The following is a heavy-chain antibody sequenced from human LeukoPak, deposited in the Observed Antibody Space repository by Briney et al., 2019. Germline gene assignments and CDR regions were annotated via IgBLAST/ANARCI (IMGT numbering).Heavy chain of an antibody. V-gene: IGHV1-18*01. CDR1: GYTFTNYG. CDR3: ARDTKRSRARWENLGFDP. J-gene: IGHJ5*02. Sequence: ASVKVSCKASGYTFTNYGISWVRQAPGQGLEWMGYIITYNGNTNYAQKLQGRVTMTTDTSTSTAYMELRSLRSDDTAVYYCARDTKRSRARWENLGFDPWGQGTLVTVSS. CDR2: IITYNGNT. D-gene: IGHD1-26*01.